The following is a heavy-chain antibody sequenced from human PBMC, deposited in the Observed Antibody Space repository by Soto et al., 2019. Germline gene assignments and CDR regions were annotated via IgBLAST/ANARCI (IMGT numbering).Heavy chain of an antibody. CDR1: GFTXSSYV. CDR2: ISGSGGST. J-gene: IGHJ6*02. D-gene: IGHD3-3*01. Sequence: GGSLRLSCAASGFTXSSYVMSWVRQAPGKGLEWVSAISGSGGSTYYADSVKGRFTISRDNSKNTLYLQMNSLRAEDTAVYYCAKGGQTSDFWSGDYYYYGMDVWGQGTTVTVSS. V-gene: IGHV3-23*01. CDR3: AKGGQTSDFWSGDYYYYGMDV.